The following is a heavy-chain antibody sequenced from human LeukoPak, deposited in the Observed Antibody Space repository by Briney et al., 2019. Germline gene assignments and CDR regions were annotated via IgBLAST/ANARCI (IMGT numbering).Heavy chain of an antibody. CDR1: GFTFSDYY. CDR2: ISSSNSYT. Sequence: GGSLTLSCSASGFTFSDYYMSWIRQAPGQGLEWVSYISSSNSYTNYADSVKGRITISRDNAQNTRSLQRNSLRAEDTAVYYCARTATDAFEIWGQGTMVTVSS. D-gene: IGHD2-21*02. CDR3: ARTATDAFEI. J-gene: IGHJ3*02. V-gene: IGHV3-11*06.